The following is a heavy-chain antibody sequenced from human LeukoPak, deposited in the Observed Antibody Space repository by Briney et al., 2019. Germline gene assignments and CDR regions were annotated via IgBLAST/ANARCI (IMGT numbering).Heavy chain of an antibody. CDR3: AKEASGDDAFDI. V-gene: IGHV3-30*04. Sequence: GRSLRLSCAASGFTFSSYAMHWVRQAPGKGLEWVAVISYDGSNKYYADSVKGRFTISRDNAKNSLYLQMNSLRAEDTALYYCAKEASGDDAFDIWGQGTMVTVSS. D-gene: IGHD7-27*01. J-gene: IGHJ3*02. CDR1: GFTFSSYA. CDR2: ISYDGSNK.